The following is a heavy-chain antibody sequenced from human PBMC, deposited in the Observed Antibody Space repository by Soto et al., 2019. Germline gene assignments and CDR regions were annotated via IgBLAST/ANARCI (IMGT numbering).Heavy chain of an antibody. Sequence: GGSLRLACADSGFAFRSYEMNWVRQAPGKGLEWVSYISSSGSTIYYADSVKGRFTISRDNAKNSLYLQMNSLRAEDTAVYYCERNHTYYYDSSGGDYWG. CDR3: ERNHTYYYDSSGGDY. V-gene: IGHV3-48*03. CDR2: ISSSGSTI. D-gene: IGHD3-22*01. CDR1: GFAFRSYE. J-gene: IGHJ4*01.